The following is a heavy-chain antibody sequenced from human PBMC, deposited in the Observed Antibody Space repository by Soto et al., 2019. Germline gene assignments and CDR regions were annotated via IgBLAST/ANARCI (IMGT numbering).Heavy chain of an antibody. CDR1: GYTFTSYY. CDR2: INPSGGST. D-gene: IGHD6-6*01. Sequence: ASVKVSCKASGYTFTSYYMHWVRQAPGQGLEWMGIINPSGGSTSYAQKFQGRVTMTRDTSTSTVYMELSSLRSEDTAVYYCARGIYSSSSGLYRQNWFDPWGQGTLVTVSS. J-gene: IGHJ5*02. CDR3: ARGIYSSSSGLYRQNWFDP. V-gene: IGHV1-46*01.